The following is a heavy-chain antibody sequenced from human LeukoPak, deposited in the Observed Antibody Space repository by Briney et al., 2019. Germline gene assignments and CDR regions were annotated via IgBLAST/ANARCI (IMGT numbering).Heavy chain of an antibody. CDR1: GFTFSNYA. J-gene: IGHJ4*02. CDR2: ISGSGGNT. CDR3: ANGNNDDYVRLDY. D-gene: IGHD3-10*02. Sequence: QPGGSLRLSCAASGFTFSNYAMTWVRQAPGKGLEWVSVISGSGGNTYYADSVKGRFTISRDNSKDTLYLQLNSLRAEDTAVYYCANGNNDDYVRLDYWGQGTLVTVSP. V-gene: IGHV3-23*01.